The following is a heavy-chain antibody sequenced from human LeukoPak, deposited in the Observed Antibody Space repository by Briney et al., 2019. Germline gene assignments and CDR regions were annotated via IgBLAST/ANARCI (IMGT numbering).Heavy chain of an antibody. Sequence: PSETLSLTCAVYGGSFSRYYWSWVRQSPGKGLEWIAEIDHSGSTNYNPSLKSRVTISVDTSKNQFSLKLSSVTAADTAVYYCARGGIAVGGTEAHDAFDIWGQGTMVTVSS. V-gene: IGHV4-34*01. CDR1: GGSFSRYY. J-gene: IGHJ3*02. CDR3: ARGGIAVGGTEAHDAFDI. CDR2: IDHSGST. D-gene: IGHD6-19*01.